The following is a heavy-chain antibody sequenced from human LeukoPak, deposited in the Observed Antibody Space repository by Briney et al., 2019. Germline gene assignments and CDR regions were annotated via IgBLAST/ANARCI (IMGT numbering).Heavy chain of an antibody. D-gene: IGHD2-21*02. CDR1: GFTFNIYA. Sequence: GGSLRLSCVASGFTFNIYAMTWVRQAPGKGLEWVSAIRGSGDSTYYADSVKGRFTISRDNSKNTLYLQMNSLRAEDSAVYYCAKDACVGDCNFHFDYWGQGTLVPVSS. J-gene: IGHJ4*02. CDR2: IRGSGDST. CDR3: AKDACVGDCNFHFDY. V-gene: IGHV3-23*01.